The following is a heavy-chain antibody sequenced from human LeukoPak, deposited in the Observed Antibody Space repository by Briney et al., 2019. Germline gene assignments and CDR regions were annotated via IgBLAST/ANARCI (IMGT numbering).Heavy chain of an antibody. J-gene: IGHJ4*02. CDR2: IRSKADNYAT. CDR3: TQSNY. Sequence: GGSLRLSCAASGFTFSGSPILWVRQASGKGLEWVGRIRSKADNYATAYAASVQGRCTISRDDSKNTAYLQLNSLKTEDTAVYYCTQSNYWGQGALVTVSS. V-gene: IGHV3-73*01. CDR1: GFTFSGSP.